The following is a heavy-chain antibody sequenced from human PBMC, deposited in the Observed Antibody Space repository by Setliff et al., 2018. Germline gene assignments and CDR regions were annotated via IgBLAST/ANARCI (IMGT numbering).Heavy chain of an antibody. J-gene: IGHJ5*02. CDR2: RSTREDT. Sequence: SETLSLTCTVSGDSIDSAFWNWIRQSPEKGLEWIGYRSTREDTNSNPSLRSRLTMSLDTSRIQFSLKLRSVTAADTAVYYCARDPGFRSGTWSLDLWGQGTQVTVSS. D-gene: IGHD3-10*01. CDR3: ARDPGFRSGTWSLDL. V-gene: IGHV4-4*07. CDR1: GDSIDSAF.